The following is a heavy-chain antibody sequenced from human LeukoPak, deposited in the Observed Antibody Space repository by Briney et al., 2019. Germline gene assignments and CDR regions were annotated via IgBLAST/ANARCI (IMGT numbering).Heavy chain of an antibody. CDR1: GGSISSGGDY. Sequence: SETLSLTCTVSGGSISSGGDYWSWIRQHPGKGLEWIGYIYYSGSTYYNPSLKSRVTISVDTSKNQVSLKLSSVTAADTAVYYCATRVSGVVVAPYWYFDLWGRGTLVTVFS. D-gene: IGHD2-15*01. V-gene: IGHV4-61*08. J-gene: IGHJ2*01. CDR2: IYYSGST. CDR3: ATRVSGVVVAPYWYFDL.